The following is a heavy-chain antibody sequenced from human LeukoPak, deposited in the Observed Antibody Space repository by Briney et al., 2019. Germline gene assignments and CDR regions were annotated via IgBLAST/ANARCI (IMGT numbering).Heavy chain of an antibody. Sequence: SVKVSCKASGGTFSSYAISWVRQAPGQGLEWMGGIIPIFGTANYAQKFQGRVTITTDESTSTAYIELSSLRSEDTAVYYCARDLYSGSYYAARYFQHWGQGTLVTVSS. D-gene: IGHD1-26*01. CDR2: IIPIFGTA. J-gene: IGHJ1*01. CDR1: GGTFSSYA. V-gene: IGHV1-69*05. CDR3: ARDLYSGSYYAARYFQH.